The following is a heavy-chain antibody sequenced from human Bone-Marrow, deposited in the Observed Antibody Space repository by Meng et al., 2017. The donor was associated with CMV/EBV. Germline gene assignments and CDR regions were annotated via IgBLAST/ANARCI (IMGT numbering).Heavy chain of an antibody. CDR3: AKEKTIFGGSDGVDV. J-gene: IGHJ6*02. D-gene: IGHD3-3*01. V-gene: IGHV3-43*01. Sequence: GEPLKISCAASGFTFDEYTMHWVRQAPGKGLEWVSLIGWDGVSTSYADSVKGRFTISRDNSKNSLYLQMSSLRAEDTAFYYCAKEKTIFGGSDGVDVWGQGITVTVSS. CDR2: IGWDGVST. CDR1: GFTFDEYT.